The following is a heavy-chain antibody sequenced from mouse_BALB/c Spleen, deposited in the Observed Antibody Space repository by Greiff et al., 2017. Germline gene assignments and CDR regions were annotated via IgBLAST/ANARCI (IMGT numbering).Heavy chain of an antibody. D-gene: IGHD1-1*02. CDR3: ARWGGGNPFAMDY. V-gene: IGHV1-63*02. Sequence: QVQLQQSGAELVRPGTSVKISCKASGYTFTNYWLGWVKQRPGHGLEWIGDIYPGGGYTNYNEKFKGKATFTADTSSNTAYMQLSSLTSEDSAVYYCARWGGGNPFAMDYWGQGTSVTVSS. J-gene: IGHJ4*01. CDR2: IYPGGGYT. CDR1: GYTFTNYW.